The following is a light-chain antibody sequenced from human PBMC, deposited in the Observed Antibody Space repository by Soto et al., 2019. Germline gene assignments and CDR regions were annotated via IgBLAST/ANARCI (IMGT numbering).Light chain of an antibody. Sequence: DVQMTQSPSSLSASVGDRVTITCRASQGISNYLAWYQQKPGKVPKLLIYAASTLQSGVPSRFSGSGSGADFTLTISSLQPEDVATYYCQKYNSALYTFGQGTKVDIK. CDR3: QKYNSALYT. V-gene: IGKV1-27*01. CDR1: QGISNY. CDR2: AAS. J-gene: IGKJ2*01.